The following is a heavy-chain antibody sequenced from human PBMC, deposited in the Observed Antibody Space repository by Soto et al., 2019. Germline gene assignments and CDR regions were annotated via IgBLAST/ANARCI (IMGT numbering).Heavy chain of an antibody. J-gene: IGHJ4*02. V-gene: IGHV4-4*07. CDR3: ARASQCKSYFDCFAWLDY. CDR2: IYSSGET. Sequence: SETLSLTCTVSSDSISGRYWTWIRQPAGKGLEWIGRIYSSGETNYNPSLTGRVIMSLDTSKNQFSLKLTSVTAADTAVYYCARASQCKSYFDCFAWLDYWGQGTLVTVSS. D-gene: IGHD3-9*01. CDR1: SDSISGRY.